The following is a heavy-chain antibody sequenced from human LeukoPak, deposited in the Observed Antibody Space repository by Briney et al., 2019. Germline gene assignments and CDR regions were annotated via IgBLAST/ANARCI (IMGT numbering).Heavy chain of an antibody. D-gene: IGHD6-19*01. CDR2: ISPYNGNT. Sequence: ASVKFSCKASGYTFNSYGITWVRQAPGQGLEWMGWISPYNGNTNYAQKLQGRVTMTTDTSTSTAYIELRSLRSDDTAVYYCARSSSGWYSFEYYFDYWGQGTLVTVSS. CDR1: GYTFNSYG. V-gene: IGHV1-18*01. J-gene: IGHJ4*02. CDR3: ARSSSGWYSFEYYFDY.